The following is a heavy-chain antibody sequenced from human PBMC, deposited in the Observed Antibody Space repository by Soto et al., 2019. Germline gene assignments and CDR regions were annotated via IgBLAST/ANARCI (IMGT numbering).Heavy chain of an antibody. J-gene: IGHJ3*02. D-gene: IGHD1-1*01. CDR1: GGSISSGDYY. V-gene: IGHV4-30-4*01. Sequence: SETLSLTCTVSGGSISSGDYYWSWIRQPPGKGLEWIGYIYYSGSTYYNPSLKSRVTISVDTSKNQFSLKLSSVTAADTAVYYCARDGWKDDAFDIWGQGTMVTVSS. CDR3: ARDGWKDDAFDI. CDR2: IYYSGST.